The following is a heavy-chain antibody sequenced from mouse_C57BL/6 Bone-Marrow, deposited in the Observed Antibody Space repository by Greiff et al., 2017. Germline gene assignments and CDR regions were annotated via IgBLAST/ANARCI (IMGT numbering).Heavy chain of an antibody. J-gene: IGHJ3*01. D-gene: IGHD3-3*01. Sequence: EVKLLESGPGLVKPSQSLSLTCSVTGYSITSGYYWNWIRQFPGNKLQWMGYISYDGSNNYNPSLKNRISITRETSKNQFFLKLNSVTTEDTATYCCARGGLAAWFAYWGKGTLVTVSA. V-gene: IGHV3-6*01. CDR3: ARGGLAAWFAY. CDR1: GYSITSGYY. CDR2: ISYDGSN.